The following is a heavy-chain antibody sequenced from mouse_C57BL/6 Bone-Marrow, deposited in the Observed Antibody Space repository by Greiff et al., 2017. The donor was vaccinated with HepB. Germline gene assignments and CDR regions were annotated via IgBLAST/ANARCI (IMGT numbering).Heavy chain of an antibody. V-gene: IGHV1-59*01. CDR2: IDPSDSYT. CDR1: GYTFTSYW. J-gene: IGHJ2*01. Sequence: QVQLQQPGAELVRPGTSVKLSCKASGYTFTSYWMHWVKQRPGQGLEWIGVIDPSDSYTNYNQKFKGKATLTVDTSSSTAYMQLSSLTSEDSAVYYCARGKGLLRRHFDYWGQGTTLTGSS. CDR3: ARGKGLLRRHFDY. D-gene: IGHD1-2*01.